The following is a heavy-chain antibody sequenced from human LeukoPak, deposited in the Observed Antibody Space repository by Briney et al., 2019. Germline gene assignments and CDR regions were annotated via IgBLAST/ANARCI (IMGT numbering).Heavy chain of an antibody. J-gene: IGHJ4*02. CDR1: GFPFDDYG. Sequence: PGGSLPLSCAASGFPFDDYGMSWVRQAPGKGLEWVSSIKWNGGSTGYADSVKGRFTISRDNAKNSLYLQMNSLRAEDTALYYCARDGGDCSGDSCYVDYWGQGTLVTVSS. D-gene: IGHD2-15*01. CDR2: IKWNGGST. V-gene: IGHV3-20*04. CDR3: ARDGGDCSGDSCYVDY.